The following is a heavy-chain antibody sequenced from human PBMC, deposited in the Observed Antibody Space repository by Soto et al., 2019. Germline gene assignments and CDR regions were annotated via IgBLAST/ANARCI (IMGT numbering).Heavy chain of an antibody. D-gene: IGHD3-10*01. Sequence: QLQLQESGPGLVKPSETLSLTCTVSGASISSTSDYWGWIRQSPGMGLEWIGSSFHSGTTYYNPSPQGRIPISLDTSQHQFSLRLSSVAAADTAVYFFARPVGGGFGYADSDDAFDIWGQGTVVTVSS. J-gene: IGHJ3*02. V-gene: IGHV4-39*01. CDR3: ARPVGGGFGYADSDDAFDI. CDR2: SFHSGTT. CDR1: GASISSTSDY.